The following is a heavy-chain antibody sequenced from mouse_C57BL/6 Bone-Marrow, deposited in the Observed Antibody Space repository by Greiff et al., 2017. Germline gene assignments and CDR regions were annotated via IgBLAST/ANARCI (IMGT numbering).Heavy chain of an antibody. CDR1: GYTFTDYE. CDR2: IDPETGGT. V-gene: IGHV1-15*01. Sequence: QVQLQQSGAELVRPGASVTLSCKASGYTFTDYEMHWVKQTPVHGLEWIGAIDPETGGTAYNQKFKGKAILTADKSSRTAYMELRSLTSEDSAVYYYTRYDHDYGSSLDYWGQGTTRTVSS. CDR3: TRYDHDYGSSLDY. D-gene: IGHD1-1*01. J-gene: IGHJ2*01.